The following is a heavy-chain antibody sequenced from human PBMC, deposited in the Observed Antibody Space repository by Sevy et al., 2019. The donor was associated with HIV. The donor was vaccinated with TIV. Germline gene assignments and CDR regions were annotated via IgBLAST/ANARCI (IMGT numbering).Heavy chain of an antibody. Sequence: SETLSLTCTVSGGSISSSSYYWGWIRQPPGKGLEWIGSIYYSGSTYYNPSLKSRVTIFVDTSKNQFSLKSSSVTAADTAVYYCARTGLVVVVVGHIVKNRWFDPWGQGTLVTVSS. J-gene: IGHJ5*02. V-gene: IGHV4-39*01. CDR1: GGSISSSSYY. D-gene: IGHD2-15*01. CDR3: ARTGLVVVVVGHIVKNRWFDP. CDR2: IYYSGST.